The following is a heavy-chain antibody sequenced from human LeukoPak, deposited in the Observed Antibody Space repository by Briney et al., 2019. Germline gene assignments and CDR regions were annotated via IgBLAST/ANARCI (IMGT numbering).Heavy chain of an antibody. CDR2: IDPNSGVT. CDR3: ARQGWGSSWYGYYFDY. D-gene: IGHD6-13*01. J-gene: IGHJ4*02. V-gene: IGHV1-2*02. Sequence: ASVKVSCKASGHTFSGYYIHWVRQGPGQGLEWMGWIDPNSGVTDYAQKFQGRVTVTRDTSISTAYMELSRLSSDDTALYYCARQGWGSSWYGYYFDYWGQGTLVTVSS. CDR1: GHTFSGYY.